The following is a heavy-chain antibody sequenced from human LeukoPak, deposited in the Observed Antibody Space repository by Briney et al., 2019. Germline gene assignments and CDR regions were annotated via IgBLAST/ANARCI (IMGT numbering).Heavy chain of an antibody. CDR1: GFTFSLYW. V-gene: IGHV3-7*01. CDR3: ARGKSYNWNDYDY. Sequence: HPGGSLRLSCAASGFTFSLYWMSWVRQAPGKGLEWVANINQGGSEKHYVDSVKGRFTISRDNAKNSLDLQMSSLRAEDTAVYYCARGKSYNWNDYDYWGRGTLVTVSS. CDR2: INQGGSEK. J-gene: IGHJ4*02. D-gene: IGHD1-1*01.